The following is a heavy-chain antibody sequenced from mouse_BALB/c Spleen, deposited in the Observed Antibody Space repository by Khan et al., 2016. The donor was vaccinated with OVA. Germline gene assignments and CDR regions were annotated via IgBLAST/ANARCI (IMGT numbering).Heavy chain of an antibody. V-gene: IGHV1-7*01. CDR1: GYTFTTYW. D-gene: IGHD2-1*01. CDR3: SRRGRYGIFAY. J-gene: IGHJ3*01. CDR2: IDPSTGYT. Sequence: QVQLKESGAELAKPGASVKMSCKASGYTFTTYWMHWVKQRPGQGLEWIGYIDPSTGYTEYNQKFKDKATCTTDKSSSTAYMQLSSLTSEDSAVYYCSRRGRYGIFAYWGQGTLVTVSA.